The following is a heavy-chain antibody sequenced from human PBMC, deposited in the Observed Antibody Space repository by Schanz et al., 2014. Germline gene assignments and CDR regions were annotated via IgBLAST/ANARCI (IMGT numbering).Heavy chain of an antibody. J-gene: IGHJ4*02. Sequence: EVQLVESGGGLVQPGGSLRLSCAASGFTFGDYAMTWVRQAPGKGLEWVAYISSSSSTIHYADSVKGRFTISRDNAKNSLYLQMDSLRAEDTAVYYCARDLPRTFLFDYWGQGTLVTVSS. CDR3: ARDLPRTFLFDY. CDR2: ISSSSSTI. V-gene: IGHV3-48*01. CDR1: GFTFGDYA.